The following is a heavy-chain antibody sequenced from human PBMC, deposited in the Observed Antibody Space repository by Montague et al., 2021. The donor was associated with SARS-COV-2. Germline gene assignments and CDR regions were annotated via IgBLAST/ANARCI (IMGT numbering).Heavy chain of an antibody. CDR1: GDSIRTNY. J-gene: IGHJ4*02. V-gene: IGHV4-59*01. CDR2: VDKSDNT. Sequence: SETLSLTCTVSGDSIRTNYWSWIRQPPGRGLEWIGYVDKSDNTDYNPSLKSRVTISLDTSKKQFSLKLNSVTSADTAVYYCTSGDGNYGWWYYFDYWGQGTLVTVSS. CDR3: TSGDGNYGWWYYFDY. D-gene: IGHD3-16*01.